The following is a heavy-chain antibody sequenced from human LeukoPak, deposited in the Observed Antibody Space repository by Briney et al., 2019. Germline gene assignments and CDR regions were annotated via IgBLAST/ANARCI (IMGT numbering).Heavy chain of an antibody. Sequence: GGSLRLSYAASGFTFSSYSMDWVRQAPGKGLEWVSSISSSSSYIYYADSVKGRFTISRDNAKNSLYLQMNSLRAEDTAVYYCAPGAAAVQGYWGQGTLVTVSS. J-gene: IGHJ4*02. V-gene: IGHV3-21*01. CDR3: APGAAAVQGY. CDR2: ISSSSSYI. D-gene: IGHD6-25*01. CDR1: GFTFSSYS.